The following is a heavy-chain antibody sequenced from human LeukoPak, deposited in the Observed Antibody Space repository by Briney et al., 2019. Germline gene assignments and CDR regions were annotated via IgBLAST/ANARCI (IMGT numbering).Heavy chain of an antibody. D-gene: IGHD1-20*01. J-gene: IGHJ5*02. V-gene: IGHV3-74*01. Sequence: GGSLRLSCAASGFTFSNYWMHWVRQAPGKGLVWVSRINSDGINTSYADSVKGRFTISRDNFKNTLYLQMNSLRAEDTAVYYCARGDYNWNELHRWGQGTLVTVSS. CDR1: GFTFSNYW. CDR3: ARGDYNWNELHR. CDR2: INSDGINT.